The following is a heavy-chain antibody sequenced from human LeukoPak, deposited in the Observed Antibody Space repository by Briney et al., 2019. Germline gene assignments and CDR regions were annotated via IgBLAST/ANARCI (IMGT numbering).Heavy chain of an antibody. CDR1: GFTFDDYA. CDR3: AKDPRSSSWYPLDWFDP. CDR2: IGWNSGSM. J-gene: IGHJ5*02. Sequence: SLRLSCAASGFTFDDYAMHWVRQAPGKGLEWVSGIGWNSGSMGYADSVKGRFTISRDNAKNSLYLQMNSLRAEDTALYYCAKDPRSSSWYPLDWFDPWGQGTLVTVSS. D-gene: IGHD2-2*01. V-gene: IGHV3-9*01.